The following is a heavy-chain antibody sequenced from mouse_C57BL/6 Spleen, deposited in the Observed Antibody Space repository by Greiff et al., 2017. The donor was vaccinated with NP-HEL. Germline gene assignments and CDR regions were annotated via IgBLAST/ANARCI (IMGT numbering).Heavy chain of an antibody. Sequence: EVKLVESGGDLVKPGGSLKLFCAASGFTFSSYGMSWVRQTPDKRLEWVATISSGGSYTYYPDSVKGRFTISRDNAKNTLYLQMSSLKSEDTAMYYCARHPGSSPLDYWGQGTTLTVSS. CDR1: GFTFSSYG. CDR3: ARHPGSSPLDY. D-gene: IGHD1-1*01. J-gene: IGHJ2*01. V-gene: IGHV5-6*01. CDR2: ISSGGSYT.